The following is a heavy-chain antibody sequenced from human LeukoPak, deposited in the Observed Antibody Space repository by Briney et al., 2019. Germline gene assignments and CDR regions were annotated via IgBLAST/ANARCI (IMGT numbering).Heavy chain of an antibody. CDR1: GGTFTSYD. Sequence: ASVKVSCKASGGTFTSYDINWVRQATGQGLEWMGWMNPNSGNTGYAQKFQGRVTMTRNTSISTAYMELSRLRSEDTAVYYCARGGPGDDYFDYWGQGTLVTVSS. J-gene: IGHJ4*02. D-gene: IGHD3-16*01. CDR2: MNPNSGNT. V-gene: IGHV1-8*01. CDR3: ARGGPGDDYFDY.